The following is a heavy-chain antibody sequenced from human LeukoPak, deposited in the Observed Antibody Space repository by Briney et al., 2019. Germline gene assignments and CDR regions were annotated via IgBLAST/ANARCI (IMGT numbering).Heavy chain of an antibody. CDR3: ARAPNSWLQDY. CDR1: EFTVSSNY. V-gene: IGHV3-53*04. D-gene: IGHD5-18*01. CDR2: IYSGGST. J-gene: IGHJ4*02. Sequence: GGSLRLSCAASEFTVSSNYMSWVRQAPGKGLEWVSVIYSGGSTYYADSVKGRFTISRHNSKNTLYLQMNSLRAEDTAVYYCARAPNSWLQDYWGQGTLVTVSS.